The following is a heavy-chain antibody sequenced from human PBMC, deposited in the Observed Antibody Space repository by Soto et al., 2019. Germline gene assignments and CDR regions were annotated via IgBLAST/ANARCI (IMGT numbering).Heavy chain of an antibody. CDR1: GYTFTSYA. V-gene: IGHV1-3*01. J-gene: IGHJ4*02. CDR2: INAGNGNT. CDR3: ARDLVTPFGALAGTIDY. Sequence: QVQLVQSGAEVKKPGASVKVSCKASGYTFTSYAMHWVRQAPGQRLEWMGWINAGNGNTKYSQKFQGRVTITRDTSASTAYMELSSLRSEDTAVYYCARDLVTPFGALAGTIDYWGQGTLVTVSS. D-gene: IGHD6-19*01.